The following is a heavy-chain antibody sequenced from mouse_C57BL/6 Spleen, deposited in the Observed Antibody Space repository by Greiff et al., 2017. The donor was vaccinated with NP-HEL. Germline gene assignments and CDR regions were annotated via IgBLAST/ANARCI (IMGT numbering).Heavy chain of an antibody. CDR2: IYPGDGDT. V-gene: IGHV1-82*01. CDR3: ASLEPYYFDY. Sequence: QVQLQQSGPELVKPGASVKISCKASGYAFSSSWMNWVKQRPGKGLEWIGRIYPGDGDTNYNGKFKGKATLTADKSSSTAYMQLSSLTSEDSAVYFCASLEPYYFDYWGQGTTLTVSS. CDR1: GYAFSSSW. J-gene: IGHJ2*01.